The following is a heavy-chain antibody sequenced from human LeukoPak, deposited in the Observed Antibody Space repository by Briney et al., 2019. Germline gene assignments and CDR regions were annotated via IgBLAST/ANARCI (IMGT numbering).Heavy chain of an antibody. V-gene: IGHV1-18*01. J-gene: IGHJ4*02. CDR1: GYTFTSYG. Sequence: GASVKVSCKASGYTFTSYGISWVRQAPGQGLEWMGWISAYNGNTNYAQKLQGRVTMTTDTSTSTAYMELRSLRSDDTAVYYCARGGRQYYYDSSGYLYLAYFDYWGQGTLVTVSS. CDR3: ARGGRQYYYDSSGYLYLAYFDY. D-gene: IGHD3-22*01. CDR2: ISAYNGNT.